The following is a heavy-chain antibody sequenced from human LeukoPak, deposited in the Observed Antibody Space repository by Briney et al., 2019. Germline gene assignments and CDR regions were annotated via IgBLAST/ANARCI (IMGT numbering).Heavy chain of an antibody. CDR3: ARENTIFGVAGHWFDP. Sequence: SETLSLTCTVSGGSISSYYWSWLRQPPGKGLEWIGNTSYSGSAYYNPSLKNRVAISIDTSKNQFSLKLSSVTAADTAVYYCARENTIFGVAGHWFDPWGQGTLVTVSS. CDR1: GGSISSYY. D-gene: IGHD3-3*01. CDR2: TSYSGSA. V-gene: IGHV4-59*12. J-gene: IGHJ5*02.